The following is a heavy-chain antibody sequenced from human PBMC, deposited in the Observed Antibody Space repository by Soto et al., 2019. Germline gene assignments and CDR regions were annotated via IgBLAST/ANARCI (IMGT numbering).Heavy chain of an antibody. V-gene: IGHV3-7*03. Sequence: ESGGGLVQPGGSLRLSCAASGFTFSNYGMSWVRQAPGKGLEWVANIKQDGSEKYYVDSVKGRFTISRDNAKNSLYLQMNSLRAEDTAVYYCARDFKYWGQGTLVTVSS. J-gene: IGHJ4*02. CDR3: ARDFKY. CDR2: IKQDGSEK. CDR1: GFTFSNYG.